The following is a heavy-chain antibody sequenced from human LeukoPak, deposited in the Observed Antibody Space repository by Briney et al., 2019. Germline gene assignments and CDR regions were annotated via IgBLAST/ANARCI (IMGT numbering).Heavy chain of an antibody. CDR1: GFTFSNYA. D-gene: IGHD3-22*01. CDR3: TTDPPRFYYDVHAYSFLGY. Sequence: QPGGSLRLSWAASGFTFSNYAMNWVRQAPGKGLEWVSAISDSGGSTHYADSVKGRFTISRDNSKNTLYLQMNSLRAEDTAVYYCTTDPPRFYYDVHAYSFLGYWGEGTLVTVSA. V-gene: IGHV3-23*01. CDR2: ISDSGGST. J-gene: IGHJ4*02.